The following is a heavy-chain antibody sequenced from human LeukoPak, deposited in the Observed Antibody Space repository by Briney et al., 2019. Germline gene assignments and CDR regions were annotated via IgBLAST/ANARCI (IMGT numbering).Heavy chain of an antibody. J-gene: IGHJ4*02. CDR3: ARQGITMVRAPFDY. Sequence: SETLSLTRTVSGGSISSYYWSWIRQPPGKGLEWLGYIYYSGSTNYNPSLKSGVTISVDTSKSQFSLKLSSVTAADTAVYYCARQGITMVRAPFDYWGQGTLVTVSS. V-gene: IGHV4-59*08. CDR1: GGSISSYY. D-gene: IGHD3-10*01. CDR2: IYYSGST.